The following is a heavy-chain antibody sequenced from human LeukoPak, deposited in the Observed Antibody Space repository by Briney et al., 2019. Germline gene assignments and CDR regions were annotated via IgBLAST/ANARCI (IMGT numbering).Heavy chain of an antibody. CDR3: AKGEEAFDY. CDR1: GFTFSNYA. CDR2: ISGSGGTT. Sequence: GGSLRLSCAASGFTFSNYAMSRVRQAPGKGLEWVSAISGSGGTTYYADSVKGRFTISRDNSKNTLFLQMNSLRAEDTAVYYCAKGEEAFDYWGQGTLVTVSS. V-gene: IGHV3-23*01. J-gene: IGHJ4*02.